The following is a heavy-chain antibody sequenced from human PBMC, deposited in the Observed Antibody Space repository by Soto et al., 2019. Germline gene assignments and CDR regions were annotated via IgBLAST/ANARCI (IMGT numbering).Heavy chain of an antibody. J-gene: IGHJ4*02. CDR1: GGSFSGYY. CDR3: ARVHSSGWYADY. D-gene: IGHD6-19*01. Sequence: QVHLQQWGAGLLKPSGTLSLTCAVYGGSFSGYYWTWIRQPPGKGLEWIGEVDHTGSTNYNPSLTSRVTISVDRSKNQFSLKLSSVTAADTAIYYSARVHSSGWYADYWGRGTLVTVSS. V-gene: IGHV4-34*01. CDR2: VDHTGST.